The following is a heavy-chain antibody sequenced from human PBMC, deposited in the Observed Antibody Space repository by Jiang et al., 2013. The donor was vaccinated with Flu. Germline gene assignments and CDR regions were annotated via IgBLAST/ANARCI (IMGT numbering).Heavy chain of an antibody. J-gene: IGHJ5*02. CDR2: IHAADSNT. D-gene: IGHD4-17*01. CDR3: TRALNGDFWFDP. Sequence: VQLVESGAEVKKPGESLKISCKDSGYSFTDYWIGWVRQMPGKGLEWMGIIHAADSNTKYSPSFQGQVIISVDRSINTAYLQWSSLEASDTAIYYCTRALNGDFWFDPWGQGTLVTVSS. CDR1: GYSFTDYW. V-gene: IGHV5-51*01.